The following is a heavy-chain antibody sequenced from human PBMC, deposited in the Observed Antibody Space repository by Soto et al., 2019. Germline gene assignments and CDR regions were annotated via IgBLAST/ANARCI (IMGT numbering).Heavy chain of an antibody. D-gene: IGHD2-21*01. V-gene: IGHV4-59*12. CDR1: GASISSYY. CDR2: IYLSGST. CDR3: ARGNVVAIDY. Sequence: TSETLSLTCSVSGASISSYYYTWIRQTPGKGLEWIGYIYLSGSTYYNPSLKSRVTISVDRSKNQFSLKLSSVTAADTAVYYCARGNVVAIDYWGQGTLVTVSS. J-gene: IGHJ4*02.